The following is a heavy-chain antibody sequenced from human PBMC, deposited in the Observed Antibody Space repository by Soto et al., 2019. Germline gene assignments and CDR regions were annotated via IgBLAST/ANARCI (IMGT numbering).Heavy chain of an antibody. D-gene: IGHD3-22*01. V-gene: IGHV3-21*01. CDR1: GFTFTTYS. Sequence: GGSLRLSCAASGFTFTTYSMNWVRQAPGKGLEWVSSITSSSTYIYYADSVKGRFTISRDNAKNSLYLQMNSLRAEDTAVYYCARAAPLTTSTHYYDSSSRYNVRPIDYWGQGTLVTVSS. CDR2: ITSSSTYI. J-gene: IGHJ4*02. CDR3: ARAAPLTTSTHYYDSSSRYNVRPIDY.